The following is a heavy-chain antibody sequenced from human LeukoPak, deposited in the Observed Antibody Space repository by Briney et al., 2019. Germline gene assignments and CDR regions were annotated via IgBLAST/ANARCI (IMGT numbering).Heavy chain of an antibody. J-gene: IGHJ6*03. Sequence: ASVTVSCKASGYTFTGYYMHWVRQAPGQGLEWMGWINPNSGGTNYAQKFQGRVTMTRDTSISTAYMELSRLRSDDTAVYYCARAWGSSIAARPNYYYYMDVWGKGTTVTVSS. V-gene: IGHV1-2*02. CDR2: INPNSGGT. CDR1: GYTFTGYY. D-gene: IGHD6-6*01. CDR3: ARAWGSSIAARPNYYYYMDV.